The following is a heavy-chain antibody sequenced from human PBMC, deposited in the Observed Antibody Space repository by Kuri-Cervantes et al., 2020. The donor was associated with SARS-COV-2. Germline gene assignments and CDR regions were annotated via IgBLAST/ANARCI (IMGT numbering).Heavy chain of an antibody. V-gene: IGHV3-21*01. D-gene: IGHD3-16*01. J-gene: IGHJ5*02. CDR3: ARDLFAVWGAYYVPSNWFDP. CDR2: ISSSSSYI. CDR1: GFTFGDYA. Sequence: GGSLRLSCTASGFTFGDYAMSWVRQAPGKGLEWVSSISSSSSYIYYADSVKGRFTISRDNAKNSLYLQMNSLRAEDTAVYYCARDLFAVWGAYYVPSNWFDPWGQGTLVTVSS.